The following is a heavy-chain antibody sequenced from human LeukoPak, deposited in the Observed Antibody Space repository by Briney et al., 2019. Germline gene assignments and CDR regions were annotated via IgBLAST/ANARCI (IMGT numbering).Heavy chain of an antibody. CDR2: ISGSGGST. V-gene: IGHV3-23*01. D-gene: IGHD3-10*01. Sequence: GGSLRLSWAAAGFTFSSYGMSWVRQAPGKGLEWVSAISGSGGSTYYADSVKGRFTISRDNSKNTLFLHMNSLRAEDTAVYSCAKGYYGSGSYGWFDYWGQGTLVTVSS. CDR1: GFTFSSYG. J-gene: IGHJ4*02. CDR3: AKGYYGSGSYGWFDY.